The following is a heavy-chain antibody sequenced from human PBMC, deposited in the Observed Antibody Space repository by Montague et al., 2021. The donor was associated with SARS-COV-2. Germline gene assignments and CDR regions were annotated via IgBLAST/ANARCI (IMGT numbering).Heavy chain of an antibody. J-gene: IGHJ4*02. CDR2: ISSSGSPQ. CDR3: AREVPTVVKIDC. Sequence: SLRFSCAASGFTFSSFDMNWVRQAPGKGLEWVSYISSSGSPQHYANSVRGRFTISRDNAKNSLYLQMNSLRAEDTAIYYCAREVPTVVKIDCWGQGTLVTVSS. V-gene: IGHV3-48*03. CDR1: GFTFSSFD. D-gene: IGHD4-23*01.